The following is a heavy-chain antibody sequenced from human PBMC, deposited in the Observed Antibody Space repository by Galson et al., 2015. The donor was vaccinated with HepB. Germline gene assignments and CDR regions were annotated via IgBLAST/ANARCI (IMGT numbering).Heavy chain of an antibody. J-gene: IGHJ4*02. CDR2: INTNTGNP. CDR1: GYTFTRYA. CDR3: AKNVLLWFGEPSGFDY. V-gene: IGHV7-4-1*02. D-gene: IGHD3-10*01. Sequence: SVKVSCKASGYTFTRYAMNWVRQAPGQGLEWMGWINTNTGNPTYAQGFTGRFVFSLDTSVSTAYLQISSLKAEDTAVYYCAKNVLLWFGEPSGFDYWGQGTLVTVSS.